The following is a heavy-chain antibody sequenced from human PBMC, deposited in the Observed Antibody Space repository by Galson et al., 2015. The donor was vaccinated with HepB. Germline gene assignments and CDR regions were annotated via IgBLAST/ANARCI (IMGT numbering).Heavy chain of an antibody. CDR3: VRDGAYQLRNNWFDP. CDR1: GGSISSSNW. J-gene: IGHJ5*02. Sequence: ETLSLTCAVSGGSISSSNWWSWVRQPPGKGLEWIGEIYHSGSTNYNPSLKSRVTISIDKSKDQFSLKLRSVTAADTAVYYCVRDGAYQLRNNWFDPWGQGTLVTVSS. CDR2: IYHSGST. V-gene: IGHV4-4*02. D-gene: IGHD2-2*01.